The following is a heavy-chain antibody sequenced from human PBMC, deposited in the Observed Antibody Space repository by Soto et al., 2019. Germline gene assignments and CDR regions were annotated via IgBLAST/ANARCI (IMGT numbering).Heavy chain of an antibody. D-gene: IGHD5-18*01. CDR1: GGTFSSYA. CDR2: IIPIFGTA. Sequence: SVKVSCKASGGTFSSYAISWVRQAPGQGLEWMGGIIPIFGTANYAQKFQGRVTITADESTSTAYMELSSLRSEDTAVYYCARDGDSYETKIYCYCGMDVWGQGTMVTVSS. V-gene: IGHV1-69*13. J-gene: IGHJ6*02. CDR3: ARDGDSYETKIYCYCGMDV.